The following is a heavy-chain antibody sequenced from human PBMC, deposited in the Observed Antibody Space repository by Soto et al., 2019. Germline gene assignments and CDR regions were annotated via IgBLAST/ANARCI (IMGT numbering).Heavy chain of an antibody. V-gene: IGHV3-23*01. CDR2: IRGSGYNT. Sequence: GGSLRLSCAASGFTFSIYAMSWVRQAPGKGLEWVSAIRGSGYNTFYADSVKGRFTISRDNSKNTLYLHMNSLSVEDMAVYYCVREASGYYFEYWGQGTLVTVSS. CDR1: GFTFSIYA. CDR3: VREASGYYFEY. J-gene: IGHJ4*02.